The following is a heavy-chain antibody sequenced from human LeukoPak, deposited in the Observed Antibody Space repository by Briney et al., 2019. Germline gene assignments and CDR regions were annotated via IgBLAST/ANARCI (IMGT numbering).Heavy chain of an antibody. V-gene: IGHV1-69*13. CDR2: IIPIFGTA. J-gene: IGHJ6*02. CDR1: GGTFSSYA. Sequence: EASVKASCKASGGTFSSYAISWVRQAPGQGLEWMGGIIPIFGTANYAQKFQGRVTITADESTSTAYMELSSLRSEDTAVYYCAREVTIFGVVTYYYGMDVWGQGTTVTVSS. D-gene: IGHD3-3*01. CDR3: AREVTIFGVVTYYYGMDV.